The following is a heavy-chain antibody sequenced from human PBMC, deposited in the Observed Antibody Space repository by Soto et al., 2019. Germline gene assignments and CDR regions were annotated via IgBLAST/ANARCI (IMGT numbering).Heavy chain of an antibody. CDR1: GFTFSSYA. Sequence: GGSLRLSCAASGFTFSSYAMHWVRQAPGKGLEYVSAISSNGGSTYYADSVKGRFTISRDNSKNTLYLQMGSLRAEDMAVYYCARGGIAVAEHYYYYGMDVWGQGTTVTVSS. V-gene: IGHV3-64*02. CDR2: ISSNGGST. J-gene: IGHJ6*02. D-gene: IGHD6-19*01. CDR3: ARGGIAVAEHYYYYGMDV.